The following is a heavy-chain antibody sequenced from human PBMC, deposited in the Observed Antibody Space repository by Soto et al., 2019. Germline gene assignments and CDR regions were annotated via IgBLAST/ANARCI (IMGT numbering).Heavy chain of an antibody. CDR2: IYYSGST. J-gene: IGHJ5*02. D-gene: IGHD4-4*01. Sequence: ETLSLTCTVSGGSISSYYWSWIRQPPGKGLEWIGYIYYSGSTNYNPSLKSRVTISVDTSKNQFSLKLSSVTAAETAVYYCARVGNSGSFDPWGQGTLVTVSS. V-gene: IGHV4-59*01. CDR3: ARVGNSGSFDP. CDR1: GGSISSYY.